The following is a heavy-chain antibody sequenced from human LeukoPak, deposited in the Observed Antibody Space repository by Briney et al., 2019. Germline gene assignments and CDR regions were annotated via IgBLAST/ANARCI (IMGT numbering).Heavy chain of an antibody. J-gene: IGHJ4*02. CDR3: ARVGSDILTGYYRSYLDY. V-gene: IGHV4-4*07. D-gene: IGHD3-9*01. Sequence: PSETLSLTCTVSGDSINSYYWSWIRQPAGKGLEWIGRIYTSGSTNYNPSLKSRVTISVDTSKNQFSLKLSSVTAADTAVYYCARVGSDILTGYYRSYLDYWGQGTLVTVSS. CDR1: GDSINSYY. CDR2: IYTSGST.